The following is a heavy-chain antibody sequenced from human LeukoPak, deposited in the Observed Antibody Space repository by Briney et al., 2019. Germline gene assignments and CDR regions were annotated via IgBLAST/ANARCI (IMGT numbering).Heavy chain of an antibody. Sequence: EGSLRLSCVASGFTFSSYVINWVRQAPGKGLEWVSTISGSGGRTYYADSVKGRFTISRDNSKNTLYLQMNSLRAEDTALYYCAKDGYTEWLGLYYFDYWGQGTLVTVSS. CDR3: AKDGYTEWLGLYYFDY. J-gene: IGHJ4*02. D-gene: IGHD6-19*01. CDR2: ISGSGGRT. V-gene: IGHV3-23*01. CDR1: GFTFSSYV.